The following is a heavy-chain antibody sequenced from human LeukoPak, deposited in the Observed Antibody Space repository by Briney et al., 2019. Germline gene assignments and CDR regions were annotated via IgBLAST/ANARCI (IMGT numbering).Heavy chain of an antibody. CDR1: GFTFSSYW. V-gene: IGHV3-74*01. D-gene: IGHD1-26*01. CDR2: INSDGSST. CDR3: ARDLSTGSSYENLFEY. J-gene: IGHJ4*02. Sequence: GGSLRLSCAASGFTFSSYWMHWVRQAPGKGLVWVSRINSDGSSTSYAACVKRRLNISRDNEKNTLYPQMKSRRAEDTSVYLCARDLSTGSSYENLFEYWGQGSLVTVSS.